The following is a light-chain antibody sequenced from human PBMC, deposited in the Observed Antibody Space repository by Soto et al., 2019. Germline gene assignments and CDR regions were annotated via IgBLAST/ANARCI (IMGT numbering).Light chain of an antibody. Sequence: DIQMTQSPSSLSASVGDRVTITCRASQGISNYLAWYQQKPGKVPKLLIYAASTLQSGFPSRFSGTGSGTDFTITISSLQPEDVATYYCQKYNSASRTFGQGTKVEIK. CDR2: AAS. CDR1: QGISNY. V-gene: IGKV1-27*01. CDR3: QKYNSASRT. J-gene: IGKJ1*01.